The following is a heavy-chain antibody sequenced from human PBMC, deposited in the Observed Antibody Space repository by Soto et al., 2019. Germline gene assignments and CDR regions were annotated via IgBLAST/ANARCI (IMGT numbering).Heavy chain of an antibody. CDR1: GYTFTRSG. J-gene: IGHJ6*02. Sequence: GASVKVSCKASGYTFTRSGISWVRQAPGQGLEWMGWISTYNGDTNYAQTFQGRVTMTTDISTSTVHMEVRSLRSDDTAVYYCAREGVAPYYYYGMDVWGQGTPVTVSS. D-gene: IGHD5-12*01. V-gene: IGHV1-18*01. CDR2: ISTYNGDT. CDR3: AREGVAPYYYYGMDV.